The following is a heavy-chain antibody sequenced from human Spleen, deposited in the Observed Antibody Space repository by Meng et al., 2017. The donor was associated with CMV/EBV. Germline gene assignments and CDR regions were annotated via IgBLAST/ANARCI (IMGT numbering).Heavy chain of an antibody. CDR3: ARIYDSGWWRQNCFDP. V-gene: IGHV4-59*01. Sequence: SETLSLTCTVSGDSITKFYWTWIRQPPGKALEWIGHIYYSGDTNYNPSLESRVTMSVDTSKSQFSLKLSSVTTSDTAIYYCARIYDSGWWRQNCFDPWGQGIRVTVSS. CDR2: IYYSGDT. CDR1: GDSITKFY. D-gene: IGHD6-19*01. J-gene: IGHJ5*02.